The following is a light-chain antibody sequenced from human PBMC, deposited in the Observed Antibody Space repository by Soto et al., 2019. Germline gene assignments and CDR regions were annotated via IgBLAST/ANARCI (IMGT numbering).Light chain of an antibody. V-gene: IGKV1-5*01. CDR1: QSISTW. CDR2: DAS. J-gene: IGKJ1*01. Sequence: DIQMTQSPSTLSASVGASVPITCRASQSISTWLAWYQQKPGKAPNLLIYDASSLASGVPSRFSGSGSGTEFTLTISSLQPDDFATFYCQQYNSHSKTFGQGTKVDIK. CDR3: QQYNSHSKT.